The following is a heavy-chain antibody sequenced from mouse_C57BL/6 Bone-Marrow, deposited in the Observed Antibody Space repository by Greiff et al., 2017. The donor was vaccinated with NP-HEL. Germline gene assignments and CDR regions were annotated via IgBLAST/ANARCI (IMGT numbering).Heavy chain of an antibody. CDR1: GFTFSSYA. D-gene: IGHD2-3*01. J-gene: IGHJ2*01. CDR3: ARDSDDGYENYFDY. V-gene: IGHV5-4*01. CDR2: ISDGGSYT. Sequence: EVKLVESGGGLVKPGGSLKLSCAASGFTFSSYAMSWVRQTPEKRLEWVATISDGGSYTYYPDNVKGRFTISRDNAKNNLYLQMSHLKSEDTAMYYCARDSDDGYENYFDYWGQGTTLTVSS.